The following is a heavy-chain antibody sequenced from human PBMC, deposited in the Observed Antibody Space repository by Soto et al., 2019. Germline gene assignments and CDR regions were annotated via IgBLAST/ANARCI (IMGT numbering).Heavy chain of an antibody. V-gene: IGHV1-46*01. J-gene: IGHJ4*02. D-gene: IGHD6-6*01. CDR1: GYTFTSYY. Sequence: QVQLVQSGAEVKKPGASVKVSCKASGYTFTSYYMHWVRQAPGQGLEWMGIINPSGGSTSYAQKFQGRVTMTRDTSTSTVYMELSSLRSEDTAVYYCARDPQTLYQEYSSSSDYWGQGTLVTVSS. CDR3: ARDPQTLYQEYSSSSDY. CDR2: INPSGGST.